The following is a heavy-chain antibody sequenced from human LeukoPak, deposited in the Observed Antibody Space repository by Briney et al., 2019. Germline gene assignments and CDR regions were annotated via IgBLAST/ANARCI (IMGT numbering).Heavy chain of an antibody. J-gene: IGHJ4*02. D-gene: IGHD3-22*01. CDR1: GGTFSSYA. CDR2: IIPIFGTA. CDR3: ARDYYDSSGYYN. Sequence: SVKVSCKASGGTFSSYAISWVRQAPGQGLEWMGTIIPIFGTANYAQKFQGRVTITTDESTSTAYMELSSLRSEDTAVYYCARDYYDSSGYYNWGQGTLVTVSS. V-gene: IGHV1-69*05.